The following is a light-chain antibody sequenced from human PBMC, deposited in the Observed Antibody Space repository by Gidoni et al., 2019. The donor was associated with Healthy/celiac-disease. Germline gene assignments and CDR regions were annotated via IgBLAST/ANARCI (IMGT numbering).Light chain of an antibody. Sequence: IQMTQSPSSVSASVGDRVTITCRASQCIRSWLAWYQQKPGKGPKLLIYTASRLQSGVPSRGRGSGSGTDFTLTISSLQTEDFATYYCQQANSFALTFGGGTKVEIK. CDR3: QQANSFALT. CDR1: QCIRSW. J-gene: IGKJ4*02. V-gene: IGKV1-12*01. CDR2: TAS.